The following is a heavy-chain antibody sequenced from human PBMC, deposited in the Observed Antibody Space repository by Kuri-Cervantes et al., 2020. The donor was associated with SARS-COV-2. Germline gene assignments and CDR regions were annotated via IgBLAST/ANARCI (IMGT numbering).Heavy chain of an antibody. Sequence: ASVKVSCKASGYTFTGYYMHWVRQAPGQGLEWMGWINPNSGGTNYAQKFQGRVAMTRDTSISTAYMELRRLRSDYTAVYYCARGGWGPNYYYYYMDVWGKGTTVTVSS. D-gene: IGHD6-19*01. J-gene: IGHJ6*03. CDR3: ARGGWGPNYYYYYMDV. V-gene: IGHV1-2*02. CDR2: INPNSGGT. CDR1: GYTFTGYY.